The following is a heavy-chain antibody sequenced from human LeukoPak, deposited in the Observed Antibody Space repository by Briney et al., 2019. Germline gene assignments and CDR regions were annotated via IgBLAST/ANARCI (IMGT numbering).Heavy chain of an antibody. J-gene: IGHJ4*02. Sequence: PGGSLRLSCAASGFTFSSYWMHWVRQAPGKGLVWVSRIKSDGSTTTYADSVKGRFTISRDNAKNTLYLQMNSLRAEDTAVYYCSRGRLEGGGFDYWGQGTLVTVSS. CDR3: SRGRLEGGGFDY. D-gene: IGHD3-3*01. CDR2: IKSDGSTT. V-gene: IGHV3-74*01. CDR1: GFTFSSYW.